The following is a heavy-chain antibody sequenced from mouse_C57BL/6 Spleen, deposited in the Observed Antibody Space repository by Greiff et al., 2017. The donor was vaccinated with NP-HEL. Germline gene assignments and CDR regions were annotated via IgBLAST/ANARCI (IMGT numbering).Heavy chain of an antibody. V-gene: IGHV3-8*01. CDR3: ARAFTTVVEWYFDV. Sequence: EVQLQQSGPGLAQPSQTLSLTCSVTGYSITSDYWNWIRKFPGNKLEYMGYISYSGSTYSNPSLTSRISITRDTSKNQYYLQLNSVTTEDTATYYCARAFTTVVEWYFDVWGTGTTVTVSS. CDR2: ISYSGST. J-gene: IGHJ1*03. D-gene: IGHD1-1*01. CDR1: GYSITSDY.